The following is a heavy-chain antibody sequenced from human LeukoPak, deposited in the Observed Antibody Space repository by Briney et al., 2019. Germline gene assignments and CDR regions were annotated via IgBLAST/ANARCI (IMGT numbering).Heavy chain of an antibody. V-gene: IGHV4-39*01. Sequence: SETLSLTCTVSGGSINSSSYYWGWIRQTPGKGLEWIGSISYSGSTYYNPSLKSRVTISVDTSKNQFSLKLSSVTAADTAVYYCARRSSPGNYRGQGTLVTVSS. J-gene: IGHJ4*02. CDR3: ARRSSPGNY. CDR1: GGSINSSSYY. CDR2: ISYSGST. D-gene: IGHD6-13*01.